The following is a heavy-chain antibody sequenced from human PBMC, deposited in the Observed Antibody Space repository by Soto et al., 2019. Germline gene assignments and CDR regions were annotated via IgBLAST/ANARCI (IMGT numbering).Heavy chain of an antibody. CDR1: GGTFSSYT. Sequence: SVKVSCKASGGTFSSYTISWVRQAPGQGLEWMGRIIPILGIANYAQKFQGRVTITADKSTSTAYMELSSLRSEDTAVYYCARDEDIVVVVAATPPIYWGQGTLVTVSS. V-gene: IGHV1-69*04. D-gene: IGHD2-15*01. J-gene: IGHJ4*02. CDR3: ARDEDIVVVVAATPPIY. CDR2: IIPILGIA.